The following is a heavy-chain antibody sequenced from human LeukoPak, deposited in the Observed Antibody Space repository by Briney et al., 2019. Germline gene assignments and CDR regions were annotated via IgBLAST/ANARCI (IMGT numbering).Heavy chain of an antibody. CDR2: ISAYNGNT. CDR3: ARAGEVVVAAEYYFDY. CDR1: GYTFTSYG. V-gene: IGHV1-18*04. D-gene: IGHD2-15*01. Sequence: ASVKVSCKASGYTFTSYGISWVRQAPGQGLEWMGWISAYNGNTNYAQKLKGRVTMTTDTSTSTAYMELRSLRSDDTAVYCGARAGEVVVAAEYYFDYWGQGALVTVSS. J-gene: IGHJ4*02.